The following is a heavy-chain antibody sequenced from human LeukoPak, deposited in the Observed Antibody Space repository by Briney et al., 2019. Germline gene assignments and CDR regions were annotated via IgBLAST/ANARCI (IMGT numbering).Heavy chain of an antibody. CDR1: GFTYCNYW. D-gene: IGHD6-19*01. CDR3: ARAGYSRGWFAYY. J-gene: IGHJ4*02. V-gene: IGHV3-7*05. CDR2: MDQEGSEK. Sequence: GGPLRLSCAASGFTYCNYWMICVRHAPGKGLEGVAHMDQEGSEKYYVDSVKGRFTISRDNAKNSLYLQMNTLSAEDTAIYYCARAGYSRGWFAYYWGQGALVTVSS.